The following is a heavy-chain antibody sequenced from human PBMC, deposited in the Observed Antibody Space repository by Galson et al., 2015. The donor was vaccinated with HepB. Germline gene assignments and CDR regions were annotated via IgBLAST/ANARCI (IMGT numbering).Heavy chain of an antibody. CDR3: AHASLRPVYGSGSSVFVF. Sequence: PALVKPTQTLTLTCTFSGSSLSTSGMCVSWIRQPPGKALEWLALIYWDDDKRYSPSLKSRLTITKDTSKNQVVLTMTNMDPVDTATYYCAHASLRPVYGSGSSVFVFWGQGTLVTVSS. V-gene: IGHV2-5*08. J-gene: IGHJ4*02. CDR2: IYWDDDK. CDR1: GSSLSTSGMC. D-gene: IGHD3-10*01.